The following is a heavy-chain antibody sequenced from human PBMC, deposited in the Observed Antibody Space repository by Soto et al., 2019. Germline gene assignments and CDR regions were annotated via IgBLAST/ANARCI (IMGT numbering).Heavy chain of an antibody. CDR3: ARVSYGHYYYMDV. Sequence: PSETLSLTCTVSGGSISSYYWSWIRQPPGKGLEWIGYIYYSGSTNYNPSLKSRVTISVDTSKNQFSLKLSSVTAADTAVYYCARVSYGHYYYMDVWGKGTTVTVSS. V-gene: IGHV4-59*01. D-gene: IGHD1-26*01. CDR1: GGSISSYY. J-gene: IGHJ6*03. CDR2: IYYSGST.